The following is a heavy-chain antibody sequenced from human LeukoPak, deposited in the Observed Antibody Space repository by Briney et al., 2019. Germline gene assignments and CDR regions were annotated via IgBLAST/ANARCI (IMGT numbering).Heavy chain of an antibody. CDR3: ARDLPLIVVVPDATKRNWFDP. V-gene: IGHV1-18*04. D-gene: IGHD2-2*01. CDR2: ISAYNGNT. CDR1: GYTFTSYG. J-gene: IGHJ5*02. Sequence: ASVKVSCKASGYTFTSYGISWVRQAPGQGLEWMGWISAYNGNTNYAQKLQGRVTMTTDTSTSTAYMELRSLRSDDTAVYYCARDLPLIVVVPDATKRNWFDPWGQGTLVTVSS.